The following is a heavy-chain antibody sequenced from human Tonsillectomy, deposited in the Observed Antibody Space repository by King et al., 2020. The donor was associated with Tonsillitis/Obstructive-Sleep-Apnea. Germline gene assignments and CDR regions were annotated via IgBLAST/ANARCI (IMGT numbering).Heavy chain of an antibody. V-gene: IGHV4-34*01. Sequence: VQLQQWGAGLLKPSETLSLTCAVYGGSFSGYYWNWTRQPPGKGLEWIGEINHSGSTNYNPSLKSRVTISVDTSKNQFSLKLNSVTAADTAVYYCARGIGSWGRYGFDYWGQGTLVTVSS. D-gene: IGHD3-16*01. CDR3: ARGIGSWGRYGFDY. J-gene: IGHJ4*02. CDR1: GGSFSGYY. CDR2: INHSGST.